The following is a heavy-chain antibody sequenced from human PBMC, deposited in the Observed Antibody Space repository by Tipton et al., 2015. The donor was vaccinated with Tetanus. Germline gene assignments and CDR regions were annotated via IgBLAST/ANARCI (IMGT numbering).Heavy chain of an antibody. V-gene: IGHV3-23*01. CDR3: AKADYGDYGYYYGMDV. Sequence: SLRLSCAASGFTFSSYAMSWVRQAPGKGLEWVSAISGSGGSTYYADSVKGRFTISRDNSKNTLYLQMNSLRAEDTAVYYCAKADYGDYGYYYGMDVWGQGTTVTVSS. J-gene: IGHJ6*02. CDR2: ISGSGGST. CDR1: GFTFSSYA. D-gene: IGHD4-17*01.